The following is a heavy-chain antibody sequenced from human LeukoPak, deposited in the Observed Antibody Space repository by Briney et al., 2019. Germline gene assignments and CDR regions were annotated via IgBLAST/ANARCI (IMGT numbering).Heavy chain of an antibody. CDR3: ARAGRSMVRGVIIIGWFDP. CDR2: IYYSGST. J-gene: IGHJ5*02. V-gene: IGHV4-59*08. CDR1: GGSISSYY. D-gene: IGHD3-10*01. Sequence: PSETLSLTCTVSGGSISSYYWSWIRQPPGKGLGWIGYIYYSGSTYYNPSLKSRVTISVDTSKNQFSLKLSSVTAADTAVYYCARAGRSMVRGVIIIGWFDPWGQGTLVTVSS.